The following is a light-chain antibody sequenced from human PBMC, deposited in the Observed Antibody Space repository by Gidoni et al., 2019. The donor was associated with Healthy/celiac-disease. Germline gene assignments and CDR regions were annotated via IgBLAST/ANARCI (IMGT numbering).Light chain of an antibody. Sequence: QSPSSLSASVGDRVTITCRASQSISSYLNWYQQKPGKAPKLLIYAASSLQSGVPSRFSGSGSGTDFTLTISSLQPEDFATYYCQQSYSTPLTFGGGTKVEIK. J-gene: IGKJ4*01. V-gene: IGKV1-39*01. CDR3: QQSYSTPLT. CDR1: QSISSY. CDR2: AAS.